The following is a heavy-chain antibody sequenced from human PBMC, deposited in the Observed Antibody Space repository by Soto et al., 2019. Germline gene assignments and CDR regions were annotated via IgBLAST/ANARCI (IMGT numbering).Heavy chain of an antibody. Sequence: SETLSLTCTVSGGSISSGDYYWSWIRQPPGKGLEWIGYISYSGRTYYSPSLESRVTFSVDTSKNQFSLKLSSVTAADTALYYCARVRYYYDDSGYEPIVYYFDYWGQGTLVTVSS. CDR2: ISYSGRT. CDR1: GGSISSGDYY. J-gene: IGHJ4*02. D-gene: IGHD3-22*01. CDR3: ARVRYYYDDSGYEPIVYYFDY. V-gene: IGHV4-30-4*01.